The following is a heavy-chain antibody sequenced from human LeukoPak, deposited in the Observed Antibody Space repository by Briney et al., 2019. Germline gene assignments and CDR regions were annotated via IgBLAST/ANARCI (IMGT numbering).Heavy chain of an antibody. J-gene: IGHJ3*02. V-gene: IGHV3-23*01. Sequence: PGGSLRLSCAASGFTFSSYAMSWVRQAPGKGLEWVSAISGSGGSTYYADSVKGRFTISRDNAKNSLYLQMNSLRAEDMALYYCAKDMLPGCSSTSCNLYAFDIWGQGTMVTVSS. CDR3: AKDMLPGCSSTSCNLYAFDI. CDR2: ISGSGGST. D-gene: IGHD2-2*01. CDR1: GFTFSSYA.